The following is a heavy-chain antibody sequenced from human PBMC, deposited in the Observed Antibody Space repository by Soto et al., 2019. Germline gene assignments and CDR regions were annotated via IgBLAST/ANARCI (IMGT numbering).Heavy chain of an antibody. V-gene: IGHV4-34*01. Sequence: SETLSLTCAVYGGSFSGYYWSWIRQPPGKGLEWIGEINHSGSTNYNPSLKSRVTISVDTSKNQFSLKLSSVTAADTAVYYCGXDDRITARSGRVYYYYYGLDVWGQGTTVTVSS. CDR1: GGSFSGYY. J-gene: IGHJ6*02. D-gene: IGHD6-6*01. CDR2: INHSGST. CDR3: GXDDRITARSGRVYYYYYGLDV.